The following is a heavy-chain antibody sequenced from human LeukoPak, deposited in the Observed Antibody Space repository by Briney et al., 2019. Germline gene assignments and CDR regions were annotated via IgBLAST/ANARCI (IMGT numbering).Heavy chain of an antibody. CDR2: IYYSGST. V-gene: IGHV4-39*07. D-gene: IGHD1-26*01. CDR3: ARERREQLLPPYTRLVTYFDY. J-gene: IGHJ4*02. CDR1: GGSVSSSSYY. Sequence: TSETLSLTCTVSGGSVSSSSYYWGWIRQPPGKGLEWIGSIYYSGSTYYNPSLKSRVTISVDTSKNQLSLKLRSVTAADTAVYYCARERREQLLPPYTRLVTYFDYWGQGTLVTVSS.